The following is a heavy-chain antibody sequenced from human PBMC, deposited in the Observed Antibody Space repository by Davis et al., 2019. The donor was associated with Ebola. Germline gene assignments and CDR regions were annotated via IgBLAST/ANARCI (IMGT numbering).Heavy chain of an antibody. D-gene: IGHD2-15*01. Sequence: GGSLRLSCAASGFTFSSYGMHWVRQAPGKGLEWVAVISYDGSNKYYADSVKGRFTISRDNSKNTLYLQMNSLRAEDTAVYYCAKIAQGYWGQGTLVTVSS. J-gene: IGHJ4*02. CDR2: ISYDGSNK. CDR1: GFTFSSYG. CDR3: AKIAQGY. V-gene: IGHV3-30*18.